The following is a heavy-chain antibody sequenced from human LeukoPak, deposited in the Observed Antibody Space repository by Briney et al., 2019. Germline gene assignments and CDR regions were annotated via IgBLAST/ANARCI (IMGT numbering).Heavy chain of an antibody. D-gene: IGHD5-18*01. V-gene: IGHV4-59*01. CDR1: GGSISSYY. Sequence: SETLSLTCTVSGGSISSYYWSWIRQPPGKGLEWIGYIYYSGSTNYNPSLKSRVTISVDTSKNQFSLKLSSVTAADTAVYYCARETSGYSYGWTGNGDAFDIWGQGTMVTVSS. J-gene: IGHJ3*02. CDR3: ARETSGYSYGWTGNGDAFDI. CDR2: IYYSGST.